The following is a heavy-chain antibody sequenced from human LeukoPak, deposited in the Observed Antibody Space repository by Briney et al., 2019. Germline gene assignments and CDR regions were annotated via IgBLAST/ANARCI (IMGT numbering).Heavy chain of an antibody. J-gene: IGHJ5*02. D-gene: IGHD2-15*01. V-gene: IGHV1-2*02. CDR2: INPNSGGT. Sequence: ASVKVSCKASGYTFTGYYMHWVRQAPGQGLEWMGWINPNSGGTNYAQKFQGRVTMTRDTSISTAYMELSRLRSDDTAVYYCARDGFRRGQRGWFDPWGQGTLVTVSS. CDR3: ARDGFRRGQRGWFDP. CDR1: GYTFTGYY.